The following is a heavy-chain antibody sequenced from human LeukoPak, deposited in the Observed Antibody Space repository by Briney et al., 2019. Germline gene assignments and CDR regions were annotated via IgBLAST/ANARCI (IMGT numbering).Heavy chain of an antibody. J-gene: IGHJ3*02. CDR1: GYTFTSYG. CDR2: ISAYNGNT. V-gene: IGHV1-18*01. D-gene: IGHD1-26*01. Sequence: GASVKVSCKASGYTFTSYGISWVRQAPGQGLEWMGWISAYNGNTNYAQKLQGRLTITADKSTSTAYMELSSLRSEDTAVYYCARASAIVGVTDAFDIWGQGTMVTVSS. CDR3: ARASAIVGVTDAFDI.